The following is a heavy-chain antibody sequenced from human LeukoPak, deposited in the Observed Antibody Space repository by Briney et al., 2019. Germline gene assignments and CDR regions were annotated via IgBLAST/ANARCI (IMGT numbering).Heavy chain of an antibody. V-gene: IGHV3-9*03. J-gene: IGHJ4*02. CDR3: TKASGYSSGAVDY. CDR2: ISWNSGSI. CDR1: GFTFDDYG. Sequence: GRSLRLSCAASGFTFDDYGMHWVRQAPGKGLEWVSGISWNSGSIGYADSVKGRFTISRDNAKSTLYLQMNSLRADDMALYYCTKASGYSSGAVDYWGQETLVTVSS. D-gene: IGHD5-18*01.